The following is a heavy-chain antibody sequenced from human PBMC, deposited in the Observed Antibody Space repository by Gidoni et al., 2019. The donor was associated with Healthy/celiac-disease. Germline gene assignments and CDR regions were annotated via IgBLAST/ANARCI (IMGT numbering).Heavy chain of an antibody. D-gene: IGHD1-26*01. V-gene: IGHV3-7*03. J-gene: IGHJ4*02. CDR1: GFTFSSYW. CDR2: RKQDGSEK. CDR3: ARGSYSGTFDY. Sequence: EVQLVESGGGLVQPGGSLRLSCAASGFTFSSYWMSWVRQAPGKGLEWVANRKQDGSEKYYVDSVKGRFTISRDNAKNSLYLQMNSLRAEDTAVYYCARGSYSGTFDYWGQGTLVTVSS.